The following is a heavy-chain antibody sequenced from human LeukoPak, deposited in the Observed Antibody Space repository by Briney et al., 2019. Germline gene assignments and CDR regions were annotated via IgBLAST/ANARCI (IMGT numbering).Heavy chain of an antibody. V-gene: IGHV3-33*01. J-gene: IGHJ4*02. Sequence: GGSLRLSCAASGFTLSSYGMYWVRQAPGKGLEWVAAIWYDGSNKNYADSVKGRFTISRDNSKNTLYLQMNGLRDEDTAVYYCARVRSGFYSDYWGQGTLVTVSS. CDR3: ARVRSGFYSDY. D-gene: IGHD3-22*01. CDR2: IWYDGSNK. CDR1: GFTLSSYG.